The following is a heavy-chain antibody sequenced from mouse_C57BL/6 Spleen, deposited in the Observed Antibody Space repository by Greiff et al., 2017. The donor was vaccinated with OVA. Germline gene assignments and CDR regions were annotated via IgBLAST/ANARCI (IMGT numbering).Heavy chain of an antibody. CDR2: INPNNGGT. CDR3: ARRSLAMDY. CDR1: GYTFTDYN. Sequence: EVKLQESGPELVKPGASVKIPCKASGYTFTDYNMDWVKQSHGKSLEWIGDINPNNGGTIYNQKFKGKATLTVDKSSSTAYMELRSLTSEDTAVYYCARRSLAMDYWGQGTSVTVSS. J-gene: IGHJ4*01. V-gene: IGHV1-18*01.